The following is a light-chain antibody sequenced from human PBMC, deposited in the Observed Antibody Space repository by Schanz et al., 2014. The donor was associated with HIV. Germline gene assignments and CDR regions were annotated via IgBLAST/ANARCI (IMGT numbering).Light chain of an antibody. J-gene: IGKJ2*01. CDR2: AAS. Sequence: DIPMTQSPSSLSASIGDRVTITCRASQSISNWLAWYQQKPGKAPKRLIYAASSLQSGVPSRFSGSGSGTEFTLTISSLQSEDFATYYCLQHNTYPYTFGQGTKLEIK. CDR3: LQHNTYPYT. V-gene: IGKV1-17*01. CDR1: QSISNW.